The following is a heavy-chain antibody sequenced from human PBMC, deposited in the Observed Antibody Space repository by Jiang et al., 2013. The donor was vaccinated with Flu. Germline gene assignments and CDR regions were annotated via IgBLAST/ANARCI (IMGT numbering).Heavy chain of an antibody. J-gene: IGHJ4*02. D-gene: IGHD6-6*01. CDR2: IIPIFGTA. CDR3: ATGKIAARLRYFDY. Sequence: GIIPIFGTANYAQKFQGRVTITADESTSTAYMELSSLRSEDTAVYYCATGKIAARLRYFDYWGQGTLVTVSS. V-gene: IGHV1-69*01.